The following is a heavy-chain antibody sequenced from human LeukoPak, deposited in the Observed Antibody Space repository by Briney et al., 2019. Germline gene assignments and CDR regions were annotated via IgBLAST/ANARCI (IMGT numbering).Heavy chain of an antibody. CDR3: AKKTIVGVTVDAFDI. Sequence: GGSVTLSGAASALTFSNYGMHWVGQAPGKGREWVASIRNDGSNKYDADAVKGRFTITRDNSKNTLYLQMNRKRAEDTAVYYCAKKTIVGVTVDAFDIWGQGTMVIVSS. CDR1: ALTFSNYG. V-gene: IGHV3-30*02. J-gene: IGHJ3*02. CDR2: IRNDGSNK. D-gene: IGHD1-26*01.